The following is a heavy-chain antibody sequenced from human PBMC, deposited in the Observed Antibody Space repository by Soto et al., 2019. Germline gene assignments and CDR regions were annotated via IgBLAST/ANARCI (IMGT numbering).Heavy chain of an antibody. J-gene: IGHJ6*02. CDR1: GFTFSSYA. CDR3: AKDLGANYYYYYYGMDV. CDR2: ISGSGGST. Sequence: SLRLSCAASGFTFSSYAMSWVRQAPGKGLEWVSAISGSGGSTYYADSVKGRFTISRDNSKNTLYLQMNSLRAEDTAVYYCAKDLGANYYYYYYGMDVWGQGTTVTVSS. D-gene: IGHD1-7*01. V-gene: IGHV3-23*01.